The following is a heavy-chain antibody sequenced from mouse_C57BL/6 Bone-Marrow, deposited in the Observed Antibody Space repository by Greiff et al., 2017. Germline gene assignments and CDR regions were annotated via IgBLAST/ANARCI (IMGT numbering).Heavy chain of an antibody. CDR2: IHPNSGST. CDR3: ASNGGDYAMDY. V-gene: IGHV1-64*01. CDR1: GYTFTSYW. J-gene: IGHJ4*01. Sequence: VQLQQPGAELVKPGASVKLSCKASGYTFTSYWMHWVKQRPGQGLEWIGMIHPNSGSTNYNEKFKSKATLTVDKSSSTAYMQLSSLTSEDSAVYYCASNGGDYAMDYWGQGTSVTVSS.